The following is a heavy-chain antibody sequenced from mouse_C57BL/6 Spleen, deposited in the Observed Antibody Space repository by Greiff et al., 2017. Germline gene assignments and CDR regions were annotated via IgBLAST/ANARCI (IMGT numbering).Heavy chain of an antibody. V-gene: IGHV1-72*01. CDR3: ARYPITTVVADYFDY. CDR1: GYTFTSYW. D-gene: IGHD1-1*01. Sequence: VQLQQPGAELVKPGASVKLSCKASGYTFTSYWMHWVKQRPGRGLEWIGRIDPNSGGTKYNEKFKSKATLTVDKPSSTAYMQLSSLTSAASAVYYCARYPITTVVADYFDYWGQGTTLTVSS. J-gene: IGHJ2*01. CDR2: IDPNSGGT.